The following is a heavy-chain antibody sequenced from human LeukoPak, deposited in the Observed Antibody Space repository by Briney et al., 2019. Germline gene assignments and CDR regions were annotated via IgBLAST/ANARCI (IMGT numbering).Heavy chain of an antibody. CDR1: GFTFTSSA. Sequence: SVKVSCKASGFTFTSSAMQWVRQARGQRLEWIGWIVVGSGNTNYAQKFQERVTITRDMSTSTAYMELSSLRSEDTAVYYCTTPNPDLWFGELGYYGMDVWGQGTTVTVSS. V-gene: IGHV1-58*02. CDR2: IVVGSGNT. CDR3: TTPNPDLWFGELGYYGMDV. D-gene: IGHD3-10*01. J-gene: IGHJ6*02.